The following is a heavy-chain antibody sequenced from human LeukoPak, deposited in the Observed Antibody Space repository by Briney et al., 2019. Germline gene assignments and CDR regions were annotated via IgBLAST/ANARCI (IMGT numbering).Heavy chain of an antibody. V-gene: IGHV7-4-1*02. D-gene: IGHD2-2*01. Sequence: ASVNVSCKASGYTFSSYYMHWVRQAPGQGLEWMGWINTNTGNPTYAQGLTGRLVFSLDASVRTAYLQISSLKAEDTAVYFCARGLYCSTTNCRLDYWGQGTLVTVSS. CDR1: GYTFSSYY. CDR2: INTNTGNP. CDR3: ARGLYCSTTNCRLDY. J-gene: IGHJ4*02.